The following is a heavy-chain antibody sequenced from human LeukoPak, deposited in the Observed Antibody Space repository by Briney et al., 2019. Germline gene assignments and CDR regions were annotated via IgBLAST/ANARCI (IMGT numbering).Heavy chain of an antibody. J-gene: IGHJ5*02. Sequence: GGSLRLSCAASGFTFSSYSMNWVRQAPGKGLEWVSSISSSSSYIYYADSVKGRFTISRDNAKNSLYLQMNSLRAEDTAVYYCARGYCSSTSCRKTKSRFDPWGQGTLVTVSS. D-gene: IGHD2-2*01. CDR2: ISSSSSYI. CDR3: ARGYCSSTSCRKTKSRFDP. V-gene: IGHV3-21*01. CDR1: GFTFSSYS.